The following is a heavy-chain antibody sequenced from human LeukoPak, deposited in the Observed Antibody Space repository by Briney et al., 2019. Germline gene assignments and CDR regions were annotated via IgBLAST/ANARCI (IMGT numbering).Heavy chain of an antibody. CDR3: ARETYQLLTYYYYYMDV. Sequence: ASVKVSCKASGYTFTSYGISWVRQAPGQGLEWMGWISAYNGNTNYAQKLQGRVTMTTDTSTSTAYMELRSLRSDDTAVYYCARETYQLLTYYYYYMDVWGKGITVTVSS. CDR2: ISAYNGNT. CDR1: GYTFTSYG. D-gene: IGHD2-2*01. V-gene: IGHV1-18*01. J-gene: IGHJ6*03.